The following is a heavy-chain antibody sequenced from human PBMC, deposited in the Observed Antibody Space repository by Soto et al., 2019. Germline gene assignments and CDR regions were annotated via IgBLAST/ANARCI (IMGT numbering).Heavy chain of an antibody. J-gene: IGHJ6*02. V-gene: IGHV3-30-3*01. CDR1: GFTFSSYA. D-gene: IGHD5-18*01. CDR2: ISYDGSNK. CDR3: ARDRRRGTPMVLPVGEDV. Sequence: QVQLVESGGGVVQPGRSLRLSCAASGFTFSSYAMHWVRQAPGKGLEWVAVISYDGSNKYYADSVKGRFTISRDNSKNTLYLQMNSLRAEDTAVYYCARDRRRGTPMVLPVGEDVWGQGTTVTVSS.